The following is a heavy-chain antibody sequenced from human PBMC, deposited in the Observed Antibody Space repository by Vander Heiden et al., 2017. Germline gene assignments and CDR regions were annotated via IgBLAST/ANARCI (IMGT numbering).Heavy chain of an antibody. CDR2: IYYSGST. CDR1: GGPISSSSYY. J-gene: IGHJ5*02. D-gene: IGHD1-26*01. CDR3: ARPGSSGFDP. V-gene: IGHV4-39*01. Sequence: QLQLQESGPGLVKPSENLSLNCTVSGGPISSSSYYWGWIRQPPGKGLEWIVSIYYSGSTYYNPSLKSRVTISVDTSKNQFSLKLSSVTAADTAVYYCARPGSSGFDPWGQGTLVTVSS.